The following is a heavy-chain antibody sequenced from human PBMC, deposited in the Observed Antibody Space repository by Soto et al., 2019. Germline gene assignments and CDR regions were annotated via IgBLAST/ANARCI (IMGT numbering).Heavy chain of an antibody. CDR1: GFTFSSYS. CDR2: ISSSSSYI. Sequence: PGGSLRLSCAASGFTFSSYSMNWVRQAPGKGLEWVSSISSSSSYIYCADSVKGRFTISRDNAKNSLYLQMNSLRAEDTAVYYCARDTLSSSWYGGREYGMDVWGQGTTVTVSS. CDR3: ARDTLSSSWYGGREYGMDV. D-gene: IGHD6-13*01. J-gene: IGHJ6*02. V-gene: IGHV3-21*01.